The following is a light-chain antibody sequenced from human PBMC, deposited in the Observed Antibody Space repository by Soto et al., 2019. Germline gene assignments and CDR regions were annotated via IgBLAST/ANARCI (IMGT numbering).Light chain of an antibody. CDR1: QTVGSN. CDR2: GAS. CDR3: QQYNTRPQT. Sequence: EVVLTQSPATLSVSPGERATLSCRASQTVGSNLAWYQHKPGQAPRLLISGASTRATGVPARFSSSGSGTEFALTISGLQSEDFTVYFCQQYNTRPQTFGQGTKVDIK. J-gene: IGKJ1*01. V-gene: IGKV3-15*01.